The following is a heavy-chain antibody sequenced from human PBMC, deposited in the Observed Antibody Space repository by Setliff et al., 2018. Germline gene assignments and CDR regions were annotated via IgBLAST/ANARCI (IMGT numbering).Heavy chain of an antibody. CDR2: IYSSGIT. J-gene: IGHJ3*01. CDR1: DGSLSTYY. CDR3: ARQPPLNWAIPFDL. Sequence: PSETLSLTCTVSDGSLSTYYWNWIRQSPGKGLEWIGYIYSSGITNYNPSLKSRLTMSVDTSKNQFSLHLSSMTAADTAVYYCARQPPLNWAIPFDLWGQGKRVTVSS. V-gene: IGHV4-59*08. D-gene: IGHD7-27*01.